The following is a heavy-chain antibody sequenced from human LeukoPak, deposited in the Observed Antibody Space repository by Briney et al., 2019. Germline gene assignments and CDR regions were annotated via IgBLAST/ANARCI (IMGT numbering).Heavy chain of an antibody. J-gene: IGHJ4*02. V-gene: IGHV3-30*04. CDR3: ARELGGSFDY. CDR2: ISYDGSNE. D-gene: IGHD3-16*01. CDR1: GFTFSGYA. Sequence: EPGGSLRLSCAASGFTFSGYAMHWVRQAPGKGLEWVAVISYDGSNEYYADSVKGRFTISRDNSKNTLYLQMNSLRAEDTAVYYCARELGGSFDYWGQGTLVTVSS.